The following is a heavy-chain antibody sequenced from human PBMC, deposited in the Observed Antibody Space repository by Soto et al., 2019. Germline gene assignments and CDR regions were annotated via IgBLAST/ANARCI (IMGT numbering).Heavy chain of an antibody. Sequence: SQTLSLTCDISGDSVSSSSVTWNWIRQSPSRGLEWLGRTYYRSRWYNDYAESVKSRIIINPDTSKNQFSLHLNSVTPDDTAVYYRVGLIGNSWLDFWGQGTLVTV. CDR1: GDSVSSSSVT. D-gene: IGHD2-8*01. CDR2: TYYRSRWYN. CDR3: VGLIGNSWLDF. V-gene: IGHV6-1*01. J-gene: IGHJ5*01.